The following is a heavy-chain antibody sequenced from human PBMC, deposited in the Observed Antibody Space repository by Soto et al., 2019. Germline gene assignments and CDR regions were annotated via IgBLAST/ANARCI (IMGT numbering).Heavy chain of an antibody. D-gene: IGHD6-13*01. CDR1: GFSLTTNGVG. CDR2: IYWDDDK. CDR3: AYCGYYSSSWSTDY. J-gene: IGHJ4*02. V-gene: IGHV2-5*02. Sequence: QITLKESGPSLVKPTQTLTLTCTFSGFSLTTNGVGVGWIRQSPGEALEWLALIYWDDDKRYSPSLKSRLTITKDPYKNQFLLTMTNMHSVDPATYFCAYCGYYSSSWSTDYWGQGTLVTVSS.